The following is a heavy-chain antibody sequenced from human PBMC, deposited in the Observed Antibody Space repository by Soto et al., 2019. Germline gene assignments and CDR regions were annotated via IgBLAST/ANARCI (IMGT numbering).Heavy chain of an antibody. D-gene: IGHD3-16*01. V-gene: IGHV5-51*01. CDR2: IYPGDSGT. Sequence: PGESLKISCEGSGYSFTSYWIGWVRQMPGKGLEWMGIIYPGDSGTRYSPSFQGQVTISADKSISTAYLQWSRLKASDTAMYYSPSRALPVGGSRTRGIGLEIWRQQTMVAISS. CDR3: PSRALPVGGSRTRGIGLEI. CDR1: GYSFTSYW. J-gene: IGHJ3*02.